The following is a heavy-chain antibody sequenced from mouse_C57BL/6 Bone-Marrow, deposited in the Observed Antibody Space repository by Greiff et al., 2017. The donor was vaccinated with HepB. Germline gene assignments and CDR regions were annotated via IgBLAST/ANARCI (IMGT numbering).Heavy chain of an antibody. J-gene: IGHJ1*03. CDR3: ARGYYGSSYKDFDV. V-gene: IGHV5-17*01. D-gene: IGHD1-1*01. Sequence: EVKLVESGGGLVKPGGSLKLSCAASGFTFSDYGMHWVRQAPEKGLEWVAYISSGSSTIYYADTVKGRFTISRDNAKNTLFLQMTSLRSEDTAMYYCARGYYGSSYKDFDVWGTGTTVTVSS. CDR2: ISSGSSTI. CDR1: GFTFSDYG.